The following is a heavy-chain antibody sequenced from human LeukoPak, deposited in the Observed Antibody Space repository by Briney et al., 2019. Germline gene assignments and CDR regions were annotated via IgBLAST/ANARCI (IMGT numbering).Heavy chain of an antibody. Sequence: PGGSLRLSCAASGFTFSSHWMHWVRQAPGKGLVWVSRINGDGSNTTYADSVKGRFTISRDNAKNTLYLQMNSLRAEDTAVYYCARDRRRYSSGYFFDYWGQGTLVTVSS. CDR1: GFTFSSHW. J-gene: IGHJ4*02. CDR2: INGDGSNT. D-gene: IGHD6-19*01. V-gene: IGHV3-74*03. CDR3: ARDRRRYSSGYFFDY.